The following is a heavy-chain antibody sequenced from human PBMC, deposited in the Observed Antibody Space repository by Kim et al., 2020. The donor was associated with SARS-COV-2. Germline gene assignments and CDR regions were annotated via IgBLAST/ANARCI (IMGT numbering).Heavy chain of an antibody. Sequence: ASVKVSCKASGYAYTSYAMHWVRQAPGQRLEWMGWINAGNGNTKYSQKFQGRVTITRDTSASTAYMELSSLRSEDTAVYYCASHRTYNWNDVFHDAFDIWGQGTMVTVSS. J-gene: IGHJ3*02. CDR3: ASHRTYNWNDVFHDAFDI. CDR2: INAGNGNT. D-gene: IGHD1-1*01. V-gene: IGHV1-3*01. CDR1: GYAYTSYA.